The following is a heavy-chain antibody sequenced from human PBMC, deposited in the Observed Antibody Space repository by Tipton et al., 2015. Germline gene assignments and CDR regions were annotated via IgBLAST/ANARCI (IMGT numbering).Heavy chain of an antibody. D-gene: IGHD2-15*01. J-gene: IGHJ4*02. V-gene: IGHV1-8*01. CDR3: ARGVGYCRNGSCYLVYFDY. CDR2: MNPNSGNT. Sequence: QLVQSGAEVKKPGASVKVSCKASGYNFANYDINWVRQATGQGLEWMGWMNPNSGNTGYAQKFQGRLTMTRDTSITTAYMELSSLRSDDTAVYYCARGVGYCRNGSCYLVYFDYWGQGTLVTVSS. CDR1: GYNFANYD.